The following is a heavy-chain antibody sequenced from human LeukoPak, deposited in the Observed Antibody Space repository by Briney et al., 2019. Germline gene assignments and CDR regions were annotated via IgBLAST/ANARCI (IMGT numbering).Heavy chain of an antibody. CDR3: AKGAGPPWFDP. J-gene: IGHJ5*02. V-gene: IGHV4-39*07. D-gene: IGHD6-19*01. Sequence: PSETLSLTCTVSGGSISSSGYYWGWIRQPPGKGLEWIGSVHYSGSSYYNPSLESRVTISVDTSKNQLSMKLSSVTAADTAVYYCAKGAGPPWFDPWGQGILVTVSS. CDR1: GGSISSSGYY. CDR2: VHYSGSS.